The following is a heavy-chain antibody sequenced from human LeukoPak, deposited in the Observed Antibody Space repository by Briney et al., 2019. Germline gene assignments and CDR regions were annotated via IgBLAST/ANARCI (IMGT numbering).Heavy chain of an antibody. CDR2: IRNEANGYST. D-gene: IGHD6-19*01. Sequence: GGSLRLSCAASGFSLSGHYMDWVRQAPGKGLEWVGRIRNEANGYSTEYATSVEGRFIVSRDDSQNSQYLQMHSLKTDDTAVYYCAATVAGQNPFVYWGQGTPVTVSS. CDR3: AATVAGQNPFVY. CDR1: GFSLSGHY. V-gene: IGHV3-72*01. J-gene: IGHJ4*02.